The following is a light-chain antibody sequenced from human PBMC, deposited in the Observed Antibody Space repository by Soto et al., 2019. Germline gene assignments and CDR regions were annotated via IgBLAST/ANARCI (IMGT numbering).Light chain of an antibody. V-gene: IGKV4-1*01. Sequence: DIVMTQSPDSLAVSLGERATINCKSSQSILYSSNNKNYLAWYQQKPGQPPKLLIYWASTRESGVPDRFSGSGSGTDFTLTISSLQAGDVAVYYCQQYYDAPQTFGKGTKVEIK. CDR2: WAS. J-gene: IGKJ1*01. CDR3: QQYYDAPQT. CDR1: QSILYSSNNKNY.